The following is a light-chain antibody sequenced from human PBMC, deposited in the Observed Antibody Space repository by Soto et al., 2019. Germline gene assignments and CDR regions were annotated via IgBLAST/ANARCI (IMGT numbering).Light chain of an antibody. J-gene: IGKJ2*02. CDR2: DAS. Sequence: EIVMTQSPVTLSVSPGEKATLSCRASQSVGRNLAWCQQRPGQAPRLLLYDASTRADGIPARFSGIGSGTEFTLNSSSPQSEDSAVYYCQQYNGWPRTFGQGTKLEI. V-gene: IGKV3-15*01. CDR3: QQYNGWPRT. CDR1: QSVGRN.